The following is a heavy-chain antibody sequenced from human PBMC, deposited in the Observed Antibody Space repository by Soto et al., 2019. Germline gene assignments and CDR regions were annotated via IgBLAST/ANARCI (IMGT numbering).Heavy chain of an antibody. J-gene: IGHJ6*02. CDR2: ISYDGSNK. CDR1: GFTFSSYA. Sequence: GGSLRLSCAASGFTFSSYAMHWVRQAPGKGLEWVAVISYDGSNKYYADSVKGRFTISRDNSKNTLYLQMNSLRAEDTAVYYCARVSPLYYDSSGYSRDHYYGMAVCAQGTTVTVSS. V-gene: IGHV3-30-3*01. CDR3: ARVSPLYYDSSGYSRDHYYGMAV. D-gene: IGHD3-22*01.